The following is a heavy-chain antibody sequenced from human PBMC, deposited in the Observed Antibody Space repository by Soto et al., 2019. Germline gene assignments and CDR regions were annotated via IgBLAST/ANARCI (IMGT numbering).Heavy chain of an antibody. CDR1: GESFSGSY. Sequence: SETLSLTCVVYGESFSGSYWSWIRQPPGKGLEWIGEINHSGSTNYNPSLKSRVTISVDASKSQFSLKLNSVTAADTAVYYCARSGLSDYWGQGTLVTV. V-gene: IGHV4-34*01. CDR2: INHSGST. J-gene: IGHJ4*02. CDR3: ARSGLSDY. D-gene: IGHD5-12*01.